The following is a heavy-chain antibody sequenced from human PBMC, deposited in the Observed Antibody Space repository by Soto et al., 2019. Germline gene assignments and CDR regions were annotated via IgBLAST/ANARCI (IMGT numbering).Heavy chain of an antibody. Sequence: QLQLQESGPGLVKPSETLSLTCTVSGGSISSSSYYWGWIRQPPGKGLEWIGSIYYSGSTYYNPSLKSRVTISVDTSKNQFSLKLSSVTAADTAVYYCARRSTEIAARRRTPNWYFDLWGRGTLVTVSS. CDR1: GGSISSSSYY. D-gene: IGHD6-6*01. CDR3: ARRSTEIAARRRTPNWYFDL. J-gene: IGHJ2*01. CDR2: IYYSGST. V-gene: IGHV4-39*01.